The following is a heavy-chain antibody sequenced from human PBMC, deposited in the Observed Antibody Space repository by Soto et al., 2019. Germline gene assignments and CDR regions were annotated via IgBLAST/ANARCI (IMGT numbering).Heavy chain of an antibody. D-gene: IGHD2-15*01. J-gene: IGHJ4*02. CDR2: IIPIFGTA. Sequence: QVQLVQSGAEVKKPGASVKVSCKASGYTFTSYDINWVRQATGQGLEWMGGIIPIFGTANYAQKFQGRVTITADESTSTAYMELSSLRSEDTAVYYCARVHRRQKDCSGGSCYANTDFDYWGQGTLVTVSS. V-gene: IGHV1-69*01. CDR1: GYTFTSYD. CDR3: ARVHRRQKDCSGGSCYANTDFDY.